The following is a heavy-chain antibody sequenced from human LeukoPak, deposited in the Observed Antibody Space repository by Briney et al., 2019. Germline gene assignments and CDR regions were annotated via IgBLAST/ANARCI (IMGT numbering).Heavy chain of an antibody. CDR3: ARQYSSSSGWFDT. CDR1: GGSISSDY. CDR2: IYYTGST. V-gene: IGHV4-59*08. J-gene: IGHJ5*02. D-gene: IGHD6-6*01. Sequence: SSETLSLTCTLSGGSISSDYWSWIRQPPGRGLEWIGYIYYTGSTNYNPSLKSPVTISVDTFKNHSSLKLSSGTAADTAVYCCARQYSSSSGWFDTWGQGTLVTVSS.